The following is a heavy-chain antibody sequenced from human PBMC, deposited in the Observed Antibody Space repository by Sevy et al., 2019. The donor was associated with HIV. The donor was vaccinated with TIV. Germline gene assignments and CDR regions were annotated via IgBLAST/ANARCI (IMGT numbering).Heavy chain of an antibody. J-gene: IGHJ4*02. V-gene: IGHV3-15*01. CDR1: GFDFFNAW. CDR2: IKSKTDGETT. D-gene: IGHD2-2*03. CDR3: ATDLSWMVD. Sequence: GGSLRLSCAASGFDFFNAWMTWVRQAPGKGLEWVGNIKSKTDGETTDYAAPVKGRFTTERDASAATLHLHMDRLTVEDTALYFCATDLSWMVDWGQGTLVTVSS.